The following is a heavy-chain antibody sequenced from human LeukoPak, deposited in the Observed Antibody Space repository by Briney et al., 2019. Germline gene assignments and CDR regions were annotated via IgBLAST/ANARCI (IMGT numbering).Heavy chain of an antibody. V-gene: IGHV4-59*01. CDR2: IYYTGIT. CDR3: ARLHSSRAEEFDP. Sequence: PSETLSLTCTVSGGSISSYYWSWIRQPPGKGLEWIGYIYYTGITAYNPSLGSRVTISVDRSNNQFSLRLTSVTAADTAVYYCARLHSSRAEEFDPWGQGNLVTVSS. J-gene: IGHJ5*02. CDR1: GGSISSYY.